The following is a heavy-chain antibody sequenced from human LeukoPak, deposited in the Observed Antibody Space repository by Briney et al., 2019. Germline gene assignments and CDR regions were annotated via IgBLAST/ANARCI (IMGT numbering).Heavy chain of an antibody. CDR2: ICYSGST. Sequence: PSETLSLTCTVSGGSISSSSYYWGWIRQPPGKGLEWIGSICYSGSTYFNPSLKSRVTISVDTSKNQFSLKLSSVTAADTAVYYCARDLFRLEPKYYFDYWGQGTLVTVSS. CDR1: GGSISSSSYY. V-gene: IGHV4-39*07. CDR3: ARDLFRLEPKYYFDY. D-gene: IGHD1-1*01. J-gene: IGHJ4*02.